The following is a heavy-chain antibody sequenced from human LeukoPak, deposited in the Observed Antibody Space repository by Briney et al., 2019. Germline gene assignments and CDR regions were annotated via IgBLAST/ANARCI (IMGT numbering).Heavy chain of an antibody. Sequence: GGSLRLSCAASGFIFNSYWMHWVRQAPGKGLEWVALIWYDGTDTYYADSVKGRFTISRDDSKNTVYLQMNSLRAEDTAFYYCARGFLDFDFWGHGTLVTVSS. D-gene: IGHD3-3*01. J-gene: IGHJ4*01. CDR3: ARGFLDFDF. CDR1: GFIFNSYW. V-gene: IGHV3-33*08. CDR2: IWYDGTDT.